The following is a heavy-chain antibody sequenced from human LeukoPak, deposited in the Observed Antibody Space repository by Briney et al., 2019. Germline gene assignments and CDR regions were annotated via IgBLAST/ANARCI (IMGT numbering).Heavy chain of an antibody. V-gene: IGHV3-30*02. J-gene: IGHJ6*03. Sequence: PGGSLRLSCAASGFTFSSYAMSWVRQAPGKGLEWVAFIRYDGSNKYYADSVKGRFTISRDNSKNTLYLQMNSLKTEDTAVYYCTTDPYCSSTSCFPLSRYYYYYMDVWGKGTTVTVSS. D-gene: IGHD2-2*01. CDR2: IRYDGSNK. CDR1: GFTFSSYA. CDR3: TTDPYCSSTSCFPLSRYYYYYMDV.